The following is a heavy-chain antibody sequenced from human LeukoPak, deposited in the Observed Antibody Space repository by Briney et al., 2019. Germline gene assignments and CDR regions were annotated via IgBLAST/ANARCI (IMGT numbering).Heavy chain of an antibody. J-gene: IGHJ6*02. D-gene: IGHD3-9*01. CDR3: TRDLMDYDVSTGLHHYYMDV. V-gene: IGHV3-21*01. CDR1: GFSISSSA. CDR2: INNVASHI. Sequence: GGSLRLSCAASGFSISSSAMNWVRQAPGKGLEWVSSINNVASHIYYAGSVRGRFTISRDNAKNSVYLQMNTLRVEDTAVYYCTRDLMDYDVSTGLHHYYMDVWGQGTTVTVSS.